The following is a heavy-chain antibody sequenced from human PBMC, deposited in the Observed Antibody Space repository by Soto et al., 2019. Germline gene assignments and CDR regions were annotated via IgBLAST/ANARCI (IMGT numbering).Heavy chain of an antibody. J-gene: IGHJ4*02. CDR3: ARSYYDSSGFYCHFDY. D-gene: IGHD3-22*01. CDR1: GDSISSGGYY. CDR2: IYSSGST. V-gene: IGHV4-31*03. Sequence: QVQLQESGPGLVKPSQTLSLTCSVSGDSISSGGYYWSWIRQHPGKGLEWIGYIYSSGSTYYNPSLRCRVTISVDSSKNQFSLNLSSVTVADIAVYYCARSYYDSSGFYCHFDYWGQGTLVTVSS.